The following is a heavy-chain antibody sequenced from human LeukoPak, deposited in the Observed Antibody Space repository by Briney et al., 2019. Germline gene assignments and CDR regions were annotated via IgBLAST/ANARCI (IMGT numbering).Heavy chain of an antibody. CDR3: ARVPVAAAHYGMDV. V-gene: IGHV3-21*01. D-gene: IGHD2-15*01. CDR2: ISSSSSYI. J-gene: IGHJ6*02. Sequence: PGGSLRLSCAASGFAFSSYSMNWVRQAPGKGLEWVSFISSSSSYIYDADSVKGRFTISRDNAKNSLYLQMNSLRAEDTAVYYCARVPVAAAHYGMDVWGQGTTVTVSS. CDR1: GFAFSSYS.